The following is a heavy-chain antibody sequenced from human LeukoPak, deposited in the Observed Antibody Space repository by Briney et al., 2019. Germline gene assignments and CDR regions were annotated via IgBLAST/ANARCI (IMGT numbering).Heavy chain of an antibody. CDR3: ARSRDSSGLTYNRFDP. CDR2: IYHSGST. D-gene: IGHD3-22*01. J-gene: IGHJ5*02. V-gene: IGHV4-38-2*02. Sequence: SETLSLTCTVSGYSISSGYYWGWIRPPPGKGLEWIGRIYHSGSTYYNPSLKSRVTISVDTSKNQFSLKQSSVTAADTAVYYCARSRDSSGLTYNRFDPWGQGTLVTVSS. CDR1: GYSISSGYY.